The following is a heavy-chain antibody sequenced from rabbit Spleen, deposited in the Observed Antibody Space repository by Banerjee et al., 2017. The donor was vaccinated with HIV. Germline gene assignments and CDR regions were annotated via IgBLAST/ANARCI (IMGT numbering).Heavy chain of an antibody. CDR3: ARDVDTIYFRLGL. J-gene: IGHJ4*01. D-gene: IGHD1-1*01. V-gene: IGHV1S7*01. CDR1: GFTLSSYY. CDR2: IDPLFGVT. Sequence: QLVESGGGLVQPGGSLRLSCKASGFTLSSYYMNWVRQAPGKGLEWIGYIDPLFGVTHYANWVNGRFSISRENAQNTVFLKMTSLTAADTATYFCARDVDTIYFRLGLWGQGTLVTVS.